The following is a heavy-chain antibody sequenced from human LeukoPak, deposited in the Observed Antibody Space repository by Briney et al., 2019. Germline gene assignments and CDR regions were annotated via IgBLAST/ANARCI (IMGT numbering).Heavy chain of an antibody. CDR2: IIPIFGTA. J-gene: IGHJ6*03. D-gene: IGHD5-18*01. CDR3: ARGAASGGYSYGYYYYYYMDV. CDR1: GGTFSSYA. Sequence: AASVKVSCKASGGTFSSYAISWVRQAPGQGLEWMGGIIPIFGTANYAQKFQGRVTITADESTSTAYMELSSLRSEDTAVYYCARGAASGGYSYGYYYYYYMDVWGKGTTVTVSS. V-gene: IGHV1-69*01.